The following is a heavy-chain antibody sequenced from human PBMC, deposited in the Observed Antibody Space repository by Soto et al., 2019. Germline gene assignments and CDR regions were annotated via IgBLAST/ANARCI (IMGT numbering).Heavy chain of an antibody. J-gene: IGHJ6*02. CDR1: GLTFRNYA. D-gene: IGHD1-1*01. CDR2: ISRDGSHK. Sequence: PGGSLRLSCAASGLTFRNYAIHWVRQAPGKGLEWVAVISRDGSHKYYLDSVKGRFTISRDNSKDTVNLLMNSLRDDDSAMYYCAKAGGPTYNYYGVEVWGQGTTVTVSS. V-gene: IGHV3-30*04. CDR3: AKAGGPTYNYYGVEV.